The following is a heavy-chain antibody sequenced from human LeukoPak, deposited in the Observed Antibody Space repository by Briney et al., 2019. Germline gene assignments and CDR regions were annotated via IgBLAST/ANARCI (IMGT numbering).Heavy chain of an antibody. CDR2: INHSGST. V-gene: IGHV4-34*01. CDR1: GGSFSGYY. J-gene: IGHJ3*02. Sequence: SETLSLTCAVYGGSFSGYYWSWIRQPPGKGLEWIGEINHSGSTNYNPSLKSRVTISVDTSKNQFSLKLSSATAADTAVYYCARGLAFDIWGQGTMVTVSS. CDR3: ARGLAFDI.